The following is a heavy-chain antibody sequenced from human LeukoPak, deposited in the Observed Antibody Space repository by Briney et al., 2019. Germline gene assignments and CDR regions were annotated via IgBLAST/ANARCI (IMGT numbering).Heavy chain of an antibody. Sequence: SETLSLTCTVSGGSISSSSYYWGWIRQPPGKGLEWIGSIYYSGSTYYNPSLKSRVTISVDTSKNQFSLKLSSVTAADTAVYYCARDRLYYYGSGSWIDYWGQGTLVTVSS. V-gene: IGHV4-39*07. J-gene: IGHJ4*02. CDR2: IYYSGST. CDR1: GGSISSSSYY. D-gene: IGHD3-10*01. CDR3: ARDRLYYYGSGSWIDY.